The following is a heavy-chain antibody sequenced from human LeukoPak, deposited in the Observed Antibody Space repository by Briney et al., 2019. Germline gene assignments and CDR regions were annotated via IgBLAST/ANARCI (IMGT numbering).Heavy chain of an antibody. J-gene: IGHJ5*02. CDR2: ISSSGSYI. CDR1: GFTFRSYS. Sequence: GGSLRLSCAASGFTFRSYSMNWVRQAPGKGLEWVTLISSSGSYIYYAGSVKGRFTISRDNAKNSLYLQMNSLSAEDTDVYYCPREYCSGGTCLPPTWGQGTLVTVSS. D-gene: IGHD2-15*01. CDR3: PREYCSGGTCLPPT. V-gene: IGHV3-21*01.